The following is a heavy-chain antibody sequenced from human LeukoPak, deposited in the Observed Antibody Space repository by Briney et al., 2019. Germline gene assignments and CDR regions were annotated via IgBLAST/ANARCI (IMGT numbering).Heavy chain of an antibody. CDR1: GETFSGNS. Sequence: KPSETLSLTCAVYGETFSGNSWSWIRQPPGKGLEWIGEITHTGNTNYNPSLKSRLTISVDTSKNQFSLKLSSVTAADTAVYYCATWALYGSGSYYYYYGMDVWGQGTTVTVSS. CDR2: ITHTGNT. V-gene: IGHV4-34*08. CDR3: ATWALYGSGSYYYYYGMDV. J-gene: IGHJ6*02. D-gene: IGHD3-10*01.